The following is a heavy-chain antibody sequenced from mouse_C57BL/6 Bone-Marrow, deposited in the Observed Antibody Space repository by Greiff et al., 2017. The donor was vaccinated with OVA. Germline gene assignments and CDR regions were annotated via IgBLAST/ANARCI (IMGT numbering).Heavy chain of an antibody. D-gene: IGHD2-3*01. V-gene: IGHV1-39*01. CDR2: INPNYGTT. CDR1: GYSFTDYN. Sequence: VQLKESGPELVKPGASVKISCKASGYSFTDYNMNWVKQSNGKSLEWIGVINPNYGTTSYNQKFKGKATLTVDQSSSTAYMQLNSLTSEDSAVYYCASPYDAQDYFDYWGQGTTLTVSS. CDR3: ASPYDAQDYFDY. J-gene: IGHJ2*01.